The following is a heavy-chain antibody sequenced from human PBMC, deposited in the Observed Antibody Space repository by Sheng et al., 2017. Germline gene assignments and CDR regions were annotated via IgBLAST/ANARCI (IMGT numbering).Heavy chain of an antibody. Sequence: QVQLVQSGAEVKKPGSSVKVSCKASGGTFSSYAISWVRQAPGQGLEWMGGIIPIFGTANYAQKFQGRVTITADESTSTAYMELSSLRSEDTAVYYCARDRVPAGILTVTGFIYYYYYYGMDVWDQGP. CDR3: ARDRVPAGILTVTGFIYYYYYYGMDV. D-gene: IGHD4-17*01. J-gene: IGHJ6*02. V-gene: IGHV1-69*01. CDR2: IIPIFGTA. CDR1: GGTFSSYA.